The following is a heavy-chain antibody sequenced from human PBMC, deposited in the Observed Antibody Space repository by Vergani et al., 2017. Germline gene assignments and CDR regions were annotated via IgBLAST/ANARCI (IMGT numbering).Heavy chain of an antibody. Sequence: EVQLVESGGGLVQPGGSLKLSCAASGFTFSGSAMHWVRQASGKGLEWVGRIRSKANSYATAYAASVKGRFTISRDDSKNTAYLQMNSLKTEDTAVYYCTRGDCSSTSCPTWYPGDYAFDIWGQGTMVTVSS. D-gene: IGHD2-2*01. CDR2: IRSKANSYAT. CDR1: GFTFSGSA. CDR3: TRGDCSSTSCPTWYPGDYAFDI. V-gene: IGHV3-73*02. J-gene: IGHJ3*02.